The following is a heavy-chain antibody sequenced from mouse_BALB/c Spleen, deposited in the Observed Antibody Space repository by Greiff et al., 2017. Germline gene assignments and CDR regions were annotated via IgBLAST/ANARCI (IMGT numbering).Heavy chain of an antibody. CDR1: GFTFSSYA. J-gene: IGHJ3*01. V-gene: IGHV5-6-5*01. CDR2: ISSGGST. D-gene: IGHD2-10*01. CDR3: ARDSYYGNSWFAY. Sequence: EVMLVESGGGLVKPGGSLKLSCAASGFTFSSYAMSWVRQTPEKRLEWVASISSGGSTYYPDSVKGRFTISRDNARNILYLQMSSLRSEDTAMYYCARDSYYGNSWFAYWGQGTLVTVSA.